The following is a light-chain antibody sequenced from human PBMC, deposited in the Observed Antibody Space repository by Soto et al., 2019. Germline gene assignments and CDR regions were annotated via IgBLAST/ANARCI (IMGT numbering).Light chain of an antibody. CDR2: EAT. J-gene: IGLJ3*02. CDR1: SSDVGSYNL. CDR3: CAYAGSGTVV. V-gene: IGLV2-23*01. Sequence: QSALTQPASVSGSPEQSITISCTGTSSDVGSYNLVSLYQQHPGKAPKVMIYEATKRPSGVSNRFSGSKSGNTASLTISGVQAEDEADYYCCAYAGSGTVVFGGGTKLTVL.